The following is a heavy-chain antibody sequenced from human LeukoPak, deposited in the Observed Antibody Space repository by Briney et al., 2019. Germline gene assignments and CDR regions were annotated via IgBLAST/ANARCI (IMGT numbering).Heavy chain of an antibody. D-gene: IGHD1-14*01. Sequence: GGSLRLPCAASGFTVISNYISGARRPPGKGLEWVSVIYSGGSTYYADSVKGRFTISRDDSKNTLYLQMNSLKTEDTAVYYCTTSSGDYWGQGTLVTVSS. CDR2: IYSGGST. CDR3: TTSSGDY. V-gene: IGHV3-66*01. CDR1: GFTVISNY. J-gene: IGHJ4*02.